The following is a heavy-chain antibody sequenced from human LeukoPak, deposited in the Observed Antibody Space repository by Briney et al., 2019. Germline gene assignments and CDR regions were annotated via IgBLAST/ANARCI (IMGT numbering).Heavy chain of an antibody. CDR2: IIPIFGTA. Sequence: SVKVSFKASGGTFSSYAISWVRQAPGQGLEWMGGIIPIFGTANYAQKFQGRVTITADESTSTAYMELSSLRSEDTAVYYCARAPSNTVVVASNWFDPWGQGTLVTVSS. J-gene: IGHJ5*02. CDR1: GGTFSSYA. V-gene: IGHV1-69*13. CDR3: ARAPSNTVVVASNWFDP. D-gene: IGHD2-21*01.